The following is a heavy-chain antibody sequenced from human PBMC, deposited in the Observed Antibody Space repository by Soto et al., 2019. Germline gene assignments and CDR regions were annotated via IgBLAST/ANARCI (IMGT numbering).Heavy chain of an antibody. Sequence: EVQLVESGGGLVQPGRSLRLSCAASGFTFDDYAMHWVRQAPGKGLEWVSGISWNSGSIGDADSVKGRFTISRDNAKNSLYLQMNSLRAEDTALYYCAKDIGIVRGVIPNRFDYWGQGTLVTVSS. D-gene: IGHD3-10*01. J-gene: IGHJ4*02. V-gene: IGHV3-9*01. CDR1: GFTFDDYA. CDR3: AKDIGIVRGVIPNRFDY. CDR2: ISWNSGSI.